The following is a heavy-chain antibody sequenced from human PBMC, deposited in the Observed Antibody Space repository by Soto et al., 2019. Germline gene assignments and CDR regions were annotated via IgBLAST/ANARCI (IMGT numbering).Heavy chain of an antibody. CDR1: GGSSSSRSYY. CDR3: ARLGTTMISINWFDP. D-gene: IGHD4-17*01. J-gene: IGHJ5*02. CDR2: FYFGGTT. Sequence: QLQLQESGPRVVKPSETLTLTCTLSGGSSSSRSYYWGWIRQSPGKGLEWIVSFYFGGTTYYNPSLKSRISVSEDTSRDQFSLKLNSVTAADTGVYYCARLGTTMISINWFDPWGQGLLVTVSS. V-gene: IGHV4-39*01.